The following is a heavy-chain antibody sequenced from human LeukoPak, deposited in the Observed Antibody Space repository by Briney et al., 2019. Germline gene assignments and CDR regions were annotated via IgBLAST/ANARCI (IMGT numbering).Heavy chain of an antibody. V-gene: IGHV4-4*07. CDR3: ARDPGSYLDY. J-gene: IGHJ4*02. Sequence: SETLSLTCSVSGGLISGNYWSWIRQPAGKGLEWIGRIYSSGSTDYNPSLKSRLTMSLDKSKNQFSLKLNSVTAADTAVYYCARDPGSYLDYWGQGTLVTVSS. CDR1: GGLISGNY. D-gene: IGHD3-10*01. CDR2: IYSSGST.